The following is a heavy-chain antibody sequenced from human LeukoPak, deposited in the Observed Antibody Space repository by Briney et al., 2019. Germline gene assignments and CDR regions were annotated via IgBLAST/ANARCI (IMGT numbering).Heavy chain of an antibody. Sequence: GGSLRLSCAASGFTLSSYAMSWVRQAPGKGLEWVSAISGSGGSTYYADSVKGRFTISRDNSKNTLYLQMNSLRAEDTAVYYCAMGGLLRGAFDIWGQGTMVTVSS. J-gene: IGHJ3*02. D-gene: IGHD1-26*01. CDR2: ISGSGGST. CDR3: AMGGLLRGAFDI. CDR1: GFTLSSYA. V-gene: IGHV3-23*01.